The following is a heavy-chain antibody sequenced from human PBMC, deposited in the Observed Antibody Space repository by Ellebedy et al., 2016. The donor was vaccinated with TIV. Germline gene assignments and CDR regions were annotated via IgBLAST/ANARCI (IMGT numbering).Heavy chain of an antibody. CDR2: NSGGVGDT. J-gene: IGHJ4*02. V-gene: IGHV3-23*01. D-gene: IGHD5-12*01. Sequence: GESLKISCAASGFTLSSYAMAWVRQSSGQGLEGVSNSGGVGDTYFADYVKGLFTVSRDNSKNTLYLLMDSLRGEDTAVCYCAKLVRSYDSLYFDHWGQGTLVTVSS. CDR3: AKLVRSYDSLYFDH. CDR1: GFTLSSYA.